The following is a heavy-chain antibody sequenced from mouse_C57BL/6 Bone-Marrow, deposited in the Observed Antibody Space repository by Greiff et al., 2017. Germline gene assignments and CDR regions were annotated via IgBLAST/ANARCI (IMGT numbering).Heavy chain of an antibody. CDR1: GFSLTSYG. D-gene: IGHD1-1*01. CDR2: IWSGGST. V-gene: IGHV2-2*01. J-gene: IGHJ4*01. CDR3: ARSIYYYGSSLYYYAMDY. Sequence: VQLQESGPGLVQPSQSLSITCTVSGFSLTSYGVHWVRQSPGKGLEWLGVIWSGGSTDYNAAFISRLSISKDNSKSQVFFKMNSLQADDTAIYYCARSIYYYGSSLYYYAMDYWGQGTSGTVSS.